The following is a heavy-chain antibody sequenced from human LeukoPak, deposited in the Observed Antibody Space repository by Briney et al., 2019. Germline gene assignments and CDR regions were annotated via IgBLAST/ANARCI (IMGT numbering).Heavy chain of an antibody. V-gene: IGHV1-18*01. CDR2: ISTYNGHT. CDR3: ARDRSYYYGSGSYPFPMDV. D-gene: IGHD3-10*01. Sequence: ASVKVSCKTSGYTFNNYGISWVRQAPGQGLEWMGWISTYNGHTIYTQKLQGRVTMTTDTSTSTAYMELRSLRSDDTAVYYCARDRSYYYGSGSYPFPMDVWGKGTTVTISS. J-gene: IGHJ6*03. CDR1: GYTFNNYG.